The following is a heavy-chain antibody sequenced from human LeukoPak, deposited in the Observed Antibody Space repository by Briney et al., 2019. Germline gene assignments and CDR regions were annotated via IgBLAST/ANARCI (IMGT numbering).Heavy chain of an antibody. CDR1: GFTLCDYY. J-gene: IGHJ4*02. V-gene: IGHV3-11*04. CDR2: ISSSASTI. CDR3: ARALCGGDCYWATYFDS. Sequence: PGGSLRLSCAASGFTLCDYYMTWIRQAPGKGPEGVSYISSSASTISYEASLKGRFTISRDNAKCTLYLQMNSLRAEDTAVYYCARALCGGDCYWATYFDSWGQGTLVTVSS. D-gene: IGHD2-21*02.